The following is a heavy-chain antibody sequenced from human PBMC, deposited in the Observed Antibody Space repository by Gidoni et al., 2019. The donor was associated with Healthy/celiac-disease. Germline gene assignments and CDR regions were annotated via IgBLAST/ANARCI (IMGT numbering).Heavy chain of an antibody. CDR1: GGSISSGGYY. CDR3: ARAGGLGGYDYGAFDI. Sequence: QVQLQESGPGLVKPSQTLSLTCTVSGGSISSGGYYWSWIRQHPGKGLEWIGYIYYSGSTYYNPSLKSRVTISVDTSKNQFSLKLSSVTAADTAVYYCARAGGLGGYDYGAFDIWGQGTMVTVSS. J-gene: IGHJ3*02. D-gene: IGHD5-12*01. CDR2: IYYSGST. V-gene: IGHV4-31*03.